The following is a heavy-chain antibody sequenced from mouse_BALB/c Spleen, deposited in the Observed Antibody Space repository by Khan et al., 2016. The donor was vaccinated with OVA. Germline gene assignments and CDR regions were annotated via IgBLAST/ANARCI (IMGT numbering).Heavy chain of an antibody. CDR3: ARDGYSPWFAY. J-gene: IGHJ3*01. V-gene: IGHV14-1*02. CDR1: AFNIKDYY. CDR2: IDPENDNT. D-gene: IGHD2-3*01. Sequence: VRLQQSGAELVRPGALVKLSCKASAFNIKDYYIHWVKQRPEQGLEWIGWIDPENDNTIYDPKFQAKASITADTSSNTAYLQLSSLTSEDTAVYYCARDGYSPWFAYWGQGTLVTVSA.